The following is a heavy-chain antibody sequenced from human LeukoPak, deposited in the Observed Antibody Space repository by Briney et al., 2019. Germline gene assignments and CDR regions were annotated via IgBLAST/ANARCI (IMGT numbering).Heavy chain of an antibody. CDR2: IYSGVST. D-gene: IGHD3-10*01. Sequence: PGGSLRLSCAAYGFTFSSHGMNWVRQAPGKGLEWVSIIYSGVSTHYAESVKGRFTISRDNPKNTLYLQMNSLRAEDTAVYYCARLKFGEALGYWGQGTLVTVSS. V-gene: IGHV3-66*01. CDR1: GFTFSSHG. CDR3: ARLKFGEALGY. J-gene: IGHJ4*02.